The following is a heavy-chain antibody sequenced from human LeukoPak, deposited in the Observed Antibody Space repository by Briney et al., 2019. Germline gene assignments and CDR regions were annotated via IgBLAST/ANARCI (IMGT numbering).Heavy chain of an antibody. V-gene: IGHV4-34*01. CDR3: ARLYQLPDWFDP. Sequence: SETLSLTCAVYGGSFSGYYWSWIRHPPGKGLEWIGEINHSGSTNHNPSLKSRVTISVDTSKNQFSLKLSSVTAADTAVYYCARLYQLPDWFDPWGQGTLVTVSS. CDR2: INHSGST. D-gene: IGHD2-2*01. CDR1: GGSFSGYY. J-gene: IGHJ5*02.